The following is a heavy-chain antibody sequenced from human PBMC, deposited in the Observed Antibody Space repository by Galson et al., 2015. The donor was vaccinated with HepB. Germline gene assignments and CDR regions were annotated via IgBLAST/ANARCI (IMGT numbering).Heavy chain of an antibody. V-gene: IGHV3-23*01. D-gene: IGHD3-22*01. CDR1: GFTFSTYG. Sequence: LRLSCAASGFTFSTYGMSWVRQAPGKGLGWVSAISSSGGSTYYADSVKGRFTISRDNSKNTLYLQMNSLRAGDTAVYYCAKVGYHYDSSGYLPFDYWGQGNLVTVSS. J-gene: IGHJ4*02. CDR2: ISSSGGST. CDR3: AKVGYHYDSSGYLPFDY.